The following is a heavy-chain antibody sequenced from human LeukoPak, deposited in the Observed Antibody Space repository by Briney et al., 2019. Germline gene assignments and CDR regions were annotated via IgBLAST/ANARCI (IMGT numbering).Heavy chain of an antibody. CDR2: IYPGDSDT. J-gene: IGHJ6*02. CDR1: GYSFTSYW. CDR3: ASKSYSYGLDYYYGMDV. Sequence: GESLKISCQGSGYSFTSYWIGWVRQMPGKGLEWMGIIYPGDSDTRYSPSFQGQVTISADKSISTAYLQWSSLKASDTAMYYCASKSYSYGLDYYYGMDVWGQGTTVTVSS. D-gene: IGHD5-18*01. V-gene: IGHV5-51*01.